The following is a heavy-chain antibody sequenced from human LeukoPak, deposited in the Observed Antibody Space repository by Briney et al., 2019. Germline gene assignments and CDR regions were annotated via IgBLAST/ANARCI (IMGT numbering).Heavy chain of an antibody. D-gene: IGHD3-3*01. CDR1: GGSFIGYY. J-gene: IGHJ4*02. CDR2: INHSGGA. V-gene: IGHV4-34*01. Sequence: PSETLTLTCAVYGGSFIGYYWSWIRQPPGKGLEWIGEINHSGGANYNPSLKSRVTISADTSKSQFSLKLGSVTAADTAVYYCARVPLRFLEPFDYWGQGTLVTVSS. CDR3: ARVPLRFLEPFDY.